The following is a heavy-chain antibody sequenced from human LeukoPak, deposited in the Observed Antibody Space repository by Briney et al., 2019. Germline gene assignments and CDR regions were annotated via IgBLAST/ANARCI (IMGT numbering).Heavy chain of an antibody. CDR3: ARDNWDDAPGGFDP. V-gene: IGHV3-21*01. CDR2: ITRSSTST. Sequence: GGSLRLSCAASGFTFSSYSMNWVRQAPGKGLEWGSSITRSSTSTYYTDSVRGRFTISRDNAKNSLYLQMNSLRAEDTAVYYCARDNWDDAPGGFDPWGQGTLVTVSS. J-gene: IGHJ5*02. CDR1: GFTFSSYS. D-gene: IGHD7-27*01.